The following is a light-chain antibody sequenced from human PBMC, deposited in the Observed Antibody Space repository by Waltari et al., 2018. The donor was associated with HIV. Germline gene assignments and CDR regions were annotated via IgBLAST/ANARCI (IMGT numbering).Light chain of an antibody. Sequence: EIVMTQPPATLSVSPGERATLSCRPSHNVSNNLAWYQQKPVQAPRLLIYGASTRATVFPARFSGSGSGTEFTLTISSLQSEDFAVYYCQQYNNCPLTFGGGTKVEIK. CDR2: GAS. J-gene: IGKJ4*01. CDR1: HNVSNN. V-gene: IGKV3-15*01. CDR3: QQYNNCPLT.